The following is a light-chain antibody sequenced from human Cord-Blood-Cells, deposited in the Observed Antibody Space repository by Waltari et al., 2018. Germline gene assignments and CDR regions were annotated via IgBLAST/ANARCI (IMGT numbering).Light chain of an antibody. J-gene: IGLJ1*01. Sequence: QSALTQPASVSGSPGQSITISCTGTSSDVGGYNYVSWYQQHPGKAPKLMIYDVIKRPSGVSNRFARSKSGNTASLTISWLQAEDEADYYCSSYTSSSTLYVFGTGTKVTVL. CDR1: SSDVGGYNY. CDR3: SSYTSSSTLYV. CDR2: DVI. V-gene: IGLV2-14*01.